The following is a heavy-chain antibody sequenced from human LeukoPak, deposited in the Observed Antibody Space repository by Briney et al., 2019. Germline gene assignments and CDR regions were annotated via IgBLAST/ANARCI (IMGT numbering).Heavy chain of an antibody. J-gene: IGHJ4*02. CDR3: AKAGIAVPATPEY. CDR1: GFSFSTYS. Sequence: GGSLRLSCAASGFSFSTYSMNWVRQAPGKGLEWVSVISSSGGTTYYSDSVKGRFIISRDNSKNTLYLQMNSLRAEDTAVYYCAKAGIAVPATPEYCGQGTQVTVSS. D-gene: IGHD6-19*01. V-gene: IGHV3-23*01. CDR2: ISSSGGTT.